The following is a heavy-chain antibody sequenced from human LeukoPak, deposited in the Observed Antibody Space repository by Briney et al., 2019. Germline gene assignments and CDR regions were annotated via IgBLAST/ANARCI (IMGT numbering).Heavy chain of an antibody. J-gene: IGHJ3*02. Sequence: PSETLSLTCTVSGGSISNYYWSWIRQPPGKGLEWIGYIYYSGSTNYNPSLKSRVTISVDTSKNQFSLKLSSVTAADTAVYYCARERVPAASFRSDAFDIWGQGTMVTVSS. CDR2: IYYSGST. V-gene: IGHV4-59*12. D-gene: IGHD2-2*01. CDR1: GGSISNYY. CDR3: ARERVPAASFRSDAFDI.